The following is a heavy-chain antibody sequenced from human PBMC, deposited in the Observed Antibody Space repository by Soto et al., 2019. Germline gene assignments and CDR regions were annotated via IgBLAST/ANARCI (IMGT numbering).Heavy chain of an antibody. D-gene: IGHD5-12*01. J-gene: IGHJ4*02. V-gene: IGHV1-2*02. CDR3: ARANSGDDDESDH. Sequence: QVQLVQSGAEVKKPGASVKVSCKASGYTFTGYYIHWVRQAPGQGLEWMGWVSPNSGGADYAQKFQGRVTMTRDTCVSAPYMELSSLTSDETAVYYCARANSGDDDESDHWGQGTPVTVSS. CDR2: VSPNSGGA. CDR1: GYTFTGYY.